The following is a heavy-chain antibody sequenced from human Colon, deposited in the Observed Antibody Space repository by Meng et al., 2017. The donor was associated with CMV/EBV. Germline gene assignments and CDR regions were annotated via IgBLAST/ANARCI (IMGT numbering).Heavy chain of an antibody. CDR3: VRDDRQGERYWGWSFDL. CDR1: GGSVSSAA. D-gene: IGHD3-16*01. J-gene: IGHJ2*01. Sequence: SQTLSLTCDISGGSVSSAAWNWVRQSPSRGLEWLGRTYYKSKWYTDYAPSLRGRISIDPQTSTNQLSLYLSSVTLEDTATYYCVRDDRQGERYWGWSFDLWGRGTLVTVSS. CDR2: TYYKSKWYT. V-gene: IGHV6-1*01.